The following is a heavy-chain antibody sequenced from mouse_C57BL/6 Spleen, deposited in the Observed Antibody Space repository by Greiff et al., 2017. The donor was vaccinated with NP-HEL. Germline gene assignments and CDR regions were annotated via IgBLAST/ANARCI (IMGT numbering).Heavy chain of an antibody. CDR3: ARVGDGYYAFAY. D-gene: IGHD2-3*01. V-gene: IGHV5-16*01. CDR1: GFTFSDYY. CDR2: INYDGSST. J-gene: IGHJ3*01. Sequence: EVMLVESEGGLVQPGSSMKLSCTASGFTFSDYYMAWVRQVPEKGLEWVANINYDGSSTYYLDSLKSRFIISRDNAKNILYLQMSSLKSEDTATYYCARVGDGYYAFAYWGQGTLVTVSA.